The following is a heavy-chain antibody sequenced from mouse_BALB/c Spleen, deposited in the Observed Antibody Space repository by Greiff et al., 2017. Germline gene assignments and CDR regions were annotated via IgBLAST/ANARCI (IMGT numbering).Heavy chain of an antibody. CDR1: GYTFTSYW. D-gene: IGHD2-14*01. J-gene: IGHJ4*01. CDR2: IYPGNSDT. CDR3: TRYRYDVLAMDY. V-gene: IGHV1-5*01. Sequence: EVQLQESGTVLARPGASVKMSCKASGYTFTSYWMHWVKQRPGQGLEWIGAIYPGNSDTSYNQKFKGKAKLTAVTSTSTAYMELSSLTNEDSAVYYCTRYRYDVLAMDYWGQGTSVTVSS.